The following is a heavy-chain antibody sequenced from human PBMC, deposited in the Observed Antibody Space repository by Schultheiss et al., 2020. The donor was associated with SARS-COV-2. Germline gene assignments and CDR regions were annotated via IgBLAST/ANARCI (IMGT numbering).Heavy chain of an antibody. Sequence: SETLSLTCTVSGGSISRYYWSWIRQPPGKGLEWIGEINHSGSINYNPSLKSRVTISVDTSMNQFSLKLSSVTAADTAVYYCARGAGYCGSTSCYIGYHYYGMDVWGQGTTVTVSS. CDR3: ARGAGYCGSTSCYIGYHYYGMDV. J-gene: IGHJ6*02. CDR1: GGSISRYY. CDR2: INHSGSI. D-gene: IGHD2-2*02. V-gene: IGHV4-34*01.